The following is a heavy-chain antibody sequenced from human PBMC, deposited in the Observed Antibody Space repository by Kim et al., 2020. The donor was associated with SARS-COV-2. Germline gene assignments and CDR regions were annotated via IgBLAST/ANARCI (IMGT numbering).Heavy chain of an antibody. CDR2: INHSGST. CDR3: ARGGVVVFYYYYYGMDV. CDR1: GGSFSGYY. Sequence: SETLSPTCAVYGGSFSGYYWSWIRQPPGKGLEWIGEINHSGSTNYNPSLKSRVTISVDTSKNQFSLKLSSVTAADTAVYYCARGGVVVFYYYYYGMDVWGQGTTVTVSS. V-gene: IGHV4-34*01. J-gene: IGHJ6*02. D-gene: IGHD2-15*01.